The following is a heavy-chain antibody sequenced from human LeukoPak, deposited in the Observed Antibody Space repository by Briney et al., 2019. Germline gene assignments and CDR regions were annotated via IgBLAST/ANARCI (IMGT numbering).Heavy chain of an antibody. CDR1: GFTFSSYA. V-gene: IGHV3-23*01. CDR3: AKSSFGEGGPD. D-gene: IGHD3-10*01. J-gene: IGHJ4*02. Sequence: GGSLRLSCAASGFTFSSYAMSWVRQAPGKGLEWVSAISGSGGSTYYADSVEGRFPISRDNSKNTLYLQMNSLRAEDTAVYYCAKSSFGEGGPDWGQGTLVTVSS. CDR2: ISGSGGST.